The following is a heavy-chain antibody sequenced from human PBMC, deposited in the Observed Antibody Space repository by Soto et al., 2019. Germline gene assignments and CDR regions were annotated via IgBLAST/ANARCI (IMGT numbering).Heavy chain of an antibody. Sequence: GSLKVDCKASGYTFSSYGISWVRQAPGEVLEWMGWISAYNGNTNYAQKLQGRVTMTTDTSTSTAYMELRSLRSDDTAVYYCARDPGIVVRYYYYGMEGQGNRTTVIVST. CDR3: ARDPGIVVRYYYYGMEG. V-gene: IGHV1-18*04. CDR2: ISAYNGNT. J-gene: IGHJ6*04. CDR1: GYTFSSYG. D-gene: IGHD3-22*01.